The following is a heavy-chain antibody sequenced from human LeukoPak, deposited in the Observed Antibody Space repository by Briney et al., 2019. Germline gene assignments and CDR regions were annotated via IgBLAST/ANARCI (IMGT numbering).Heavy chain of an antibody. J-gene: IGHJ5*02. Sequence: GASVKVSCKASGGTFSSYAISWVRQAPGQGLEWMGGIIPIFGTANYAQKFQGRVTITADESTSTAYMELSSLGSEDTAVYYCASDTYYYDSSGSSIPWGQGTLVTVSS. CDR2: IIPIFGTA. CDR3: ASDTYYYDSSGSSIP. V-gene: IGHV1-69*13. D-gene: IGHD3-22*01. CDR1: GGTFSSYA.